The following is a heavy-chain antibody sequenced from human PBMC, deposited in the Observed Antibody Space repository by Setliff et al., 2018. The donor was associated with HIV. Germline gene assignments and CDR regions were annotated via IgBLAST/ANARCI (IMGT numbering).Heavy chain of an antibody. CDR1: GFNFGEYA. V-gene: IGHV3-74*01. Sequence: GGSLRLSCSASGFNFGEYALSWVRQVPGKGLVWVSRIDGDGTGTIYADSVKGRFTISRDSAKNMLYLQMNSLRAEDTAVYYCAREISFDLVPDSYVDSGFEYFDYWGQGALVTVSS. D-gene: IGHD3-9*01. CDR2: IDGDGTGT. CDR3: AREISFDLVPDSYVDSGFEYFDY. J-gene: IGHJ4*02.